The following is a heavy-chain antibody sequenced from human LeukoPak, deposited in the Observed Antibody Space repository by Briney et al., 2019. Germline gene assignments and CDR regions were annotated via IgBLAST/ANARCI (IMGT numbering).Heavy chain of an antibody. CDR3: ARGFGESHFDY. CDR2: ITASGGGT. D-gene: IGHD3-16*01. Sequence: GGSLRLSCAASEFTFSSYAMSWVRQAPGKGLEWVSAITASGGGTYYTDSVKGRFTISRDNSNNTLYLQMNSLRPDDTAVYFCARGFGESHFDYWGQGTLVTVSS. J-gene: IGHJ4*02. V-gene: IGHV3-23*01. CDR1: EFTFSSYA.